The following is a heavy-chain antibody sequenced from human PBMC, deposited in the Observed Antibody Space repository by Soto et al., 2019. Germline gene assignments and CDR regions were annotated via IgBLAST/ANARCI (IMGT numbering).Heavy chain of an antibody. CDR2: IIPIFGIA. Sequence: QVQLVQSGAEVKKPGFSVKVSCKASGGTFSRYSITWVRQAPGHGLEWIGRIIPIFGIASYAQKFQGRVTITADESTSIAYMELSSLRSDDTAVYYCAREDRDRETGLVPAAIDGMDVWGQGTTVTVSS. V-gene: IGHV1-69*08. CDR3: AREDRDRETGLVPAAIDGMDV. J-gene: IGHJ6*02. CDR1: GGTFSRYS. D-gene: IGHD2-2*01.